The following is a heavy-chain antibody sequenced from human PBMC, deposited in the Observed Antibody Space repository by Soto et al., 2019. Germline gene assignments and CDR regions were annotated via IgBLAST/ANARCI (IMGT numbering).Heavy chain of an antibody. CDR2: INSSGGST. D-gene: IGHD1-26*01. J-gene: IGHJ4*02. CDR1: GFTFSDYW. Sequence: GGSLRLSCAASGFTFSDYWMHWVRQAPGKGLVWVSGINSSGGSTYYADSVKGRFTISRDNSKNKLYLQMNSLRAEDTAVYYCAKDPQFGSYPYHFDYWGQGTLVTVSS. CDR3: AKDPQFGSYPYHFDY. V-gene: IGHV3-23*01.